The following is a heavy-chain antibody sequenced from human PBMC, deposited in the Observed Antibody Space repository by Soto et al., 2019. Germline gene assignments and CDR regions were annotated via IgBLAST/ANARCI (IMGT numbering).Heavy chain of an antibody. J-gene: IGHJ6*02. V-gene: IGHV3-33*01. D-gene: IGHD3-16*01. Sequence: GGSLRLSCAASGFTFSSYGMHWVRQAPGKGLEWVAVIWYDGSNKYYADSVKGRFTISRDNSKNTLYLQMNSLRAEDTAVYYCAREGGVSHLRYYYGMDVWGQGTTVTVSS. CDR1: GFTFSSYG. CDR2: IWYDGSNK. CDR3: AREGGVSHLRYYYGMDV.